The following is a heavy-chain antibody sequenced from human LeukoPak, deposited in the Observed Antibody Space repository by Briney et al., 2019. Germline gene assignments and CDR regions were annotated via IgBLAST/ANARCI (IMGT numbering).Heavy chain of an antibody. CDR2: IIPIFGTT. CDR3: ARGAQGYSLSNGPDY. Sequence: SVKVSCKASGGTFSNYAITWVRQAPGQGLEWMGGIIPIFGTTTYAQKFQGRVTITADKSTSTAYMELSSLRSEDTAVYYCARGAQGYSLSNGPDYWGQGTLVAVSS. V-gene: IGHV1-69*06. D-gene: IGHD5-18*01. J-gene: IGHJ4*02. CDR1: GGTFSNYA.